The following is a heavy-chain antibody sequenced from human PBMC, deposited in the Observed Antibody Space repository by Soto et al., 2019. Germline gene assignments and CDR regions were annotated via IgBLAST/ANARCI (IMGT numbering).Heavy chain of an antibody. V-gene: IGHV3-48*01. J-gene: IGHJ6*03. D-gene: IGHD6-6*01. CDR1: GFTFSSYA. Sequence: EVQLVESGGGLVQPGGSLRLSCAASGFTFSSYAMNWVRQAPGKGLEWVSNISSSSSTIYYADSVKGRFTISRDNAKNSLYLQMNYLGAEDTAVYFCARVGGYSSSSGLLRNYYNYMDVWGKGTTVTVSS. CDR2: ISSSSSTI. CDR3: ARVGGYSSSSGLLRNYYNYMDV.